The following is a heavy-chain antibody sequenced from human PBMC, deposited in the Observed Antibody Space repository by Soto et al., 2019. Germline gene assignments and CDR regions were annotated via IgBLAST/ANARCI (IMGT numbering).Heavy chain of an antibody. D-gene: IGHD6-6*01. Sequence: SGGSLRLSCAFSCLTVIRTQMSWVRQAPGKGLQWVSVIYSAGSTYYANAVKGRFTISRDISENKIFLELNGLTVDDTAVYYCARAREPEYSSSIFFDYWGRGTVVTVSS. CDR1: CLTVIRTQ. CDR3: ARAREPEYSSSIFFDY. J-gene: IGHJ4*01. CDR2: IYSAGST. V-gene: IGHV3-53*01.